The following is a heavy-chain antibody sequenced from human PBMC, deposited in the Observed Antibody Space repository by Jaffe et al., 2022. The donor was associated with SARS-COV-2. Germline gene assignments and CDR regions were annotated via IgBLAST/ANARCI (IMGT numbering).Heavy chain of an antibody. CDR3: ARDMDTAMVTPSMDV. CDR1: GFTFSSYG. V-gene: IGHV3-33*01. D-gene: IGHD5-18*01. CDR2: IWYDGSNK. Sequence: QVQLVESGGGVVQPGRSLRLSCAASGFTFSSYGMHWVRQAPGKGLEWVAVIWYDGSNKYYADSVKGRFTISRDNSKNTLYLQMNSLRAEDTAVYYCARDMDTAMVTPSMDVWGQGTTVTVSS. J-gene: IGHJ6*02.